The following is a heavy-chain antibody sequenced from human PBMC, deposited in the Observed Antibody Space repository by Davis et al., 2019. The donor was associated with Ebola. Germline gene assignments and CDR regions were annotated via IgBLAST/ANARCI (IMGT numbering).Heavy chain of an antibody. J-gene: IGHJ6*02. CDR1: GFTFSGSA. V-gene: IGHV3-73*01. CDR3: ARSLVVLPKKSYYYYGMDV. CDR2: IRSKANSYAT. Sequence: GESLKISCAASGFTFSGSAMHWVRQASGKGLEWVDRIRSKANSYATAYAASVKGRFTISRDDSKNTAYLQMNSLKTEDTAVYYCARSLVVLPKKSYYYYGMDVWGQGTTVTVPS. D-gene: IGHD2-15*01.